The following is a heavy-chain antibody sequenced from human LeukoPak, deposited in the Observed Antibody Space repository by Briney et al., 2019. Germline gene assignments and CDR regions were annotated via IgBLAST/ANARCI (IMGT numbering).Heavy chain of an antibody. V-gene: IGHV3-74*01. CDR2: INSDGSST. Sequence: GGSLRLSCAASGFTFSSYWVHWVRQAPGKGLVWVSRINSDGSSTSYADSVKGRFTISRDNAKNTLYPQMNSLRAEDTAVYYCARVYRGLRYFDWSSVENDAFDIWGQGTMVTVSS. D-gene: IGHD3-9*01. CDR3: ARVYRGLRYFDWSSVENDAFDI. CDR1: GFTFSSYW. J-gene: IGHJ3*02.